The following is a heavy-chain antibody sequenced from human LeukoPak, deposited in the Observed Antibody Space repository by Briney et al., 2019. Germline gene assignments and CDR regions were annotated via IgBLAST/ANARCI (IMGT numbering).Heavy chain of an antibody. D-gene: IGHD3-22*01. CDR3: ARDRLFYFHSPDYRAGYFYTMDV. V-gene: IGHV3-30-3*01. CDR1: GFTFNTYP. J-gene: IGHJ6*02. CDR2: TSHDESYK. Sequence: PGRSLRLSCSASGFTFNTYPMHWVRQSPGKGLEWVAVTSHDESYKFYAESVKGRFTISRDNSNNTLYLQMNTLRPDDTSVYYCARDRLFYFHSPDYRAGYFYTMDVWGQGTTVTVSS.